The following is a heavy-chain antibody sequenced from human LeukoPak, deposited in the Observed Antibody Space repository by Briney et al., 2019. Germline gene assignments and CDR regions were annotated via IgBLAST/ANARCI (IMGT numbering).Heavy chain of an antibody. CDR1: GFTFSSYS. CDR3: ARDAFSYYYYYMDV. Sequence: GGSLRLSCAASGFTFSSYSMNWVRQAPGKGLEWVSSISSSSSYIYYADSVKGRFTISRDNAKNSLYLQMNSLRAEDTAVYYCARDAFSYYYYYMDVWGKGTTVTVSS. V-gene: IGHV3-21*01. CDR2: ISSSSSYI. J-gene: IGHJ6*03.